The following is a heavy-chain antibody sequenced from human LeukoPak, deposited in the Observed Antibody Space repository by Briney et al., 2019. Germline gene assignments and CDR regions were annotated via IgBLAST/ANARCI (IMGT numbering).Heavy chain of an antibody. V-gene: IGHV3-30*02. CDR3: AKDYMFYSGYDSHYFDY. Sequence: GGSLRLSCAASGFTFSSYGMHWVRQAPGKGLEWVAFIRYDGSNKYYADSVKGRLTISRDNSKNTLYLQMNSLRAEDTAVYYCAKDYMFYSGYDSHYFDYWGKGTLVTVSS. CDR2: IRYDGSNK. CDR1: GFTFSSYG. J-gene: IGHJ4*02. D-gene: IGHD5-12*01.